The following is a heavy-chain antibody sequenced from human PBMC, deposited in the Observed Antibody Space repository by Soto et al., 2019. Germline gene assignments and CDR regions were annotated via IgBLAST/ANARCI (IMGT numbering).Heavy chain of an antibody. V-gene: IGHV3-30*18. D-gene: IGHD3-3*01. Sequence: GGSLRLSCAASGFSFSAYGMHWVRQAPGRGLEWVALISCDARNKYYADSVKGRFTISRDNSKNTLYLQMNSLRAEDTAVYYCAKSITIFGVVDYWGQGTLVTVSS. J-gene: IGHJ4*02. CDR2: ISCDARNK. CDR3: AKSITIFGVVDY. CDR1: GFSFSAYG.